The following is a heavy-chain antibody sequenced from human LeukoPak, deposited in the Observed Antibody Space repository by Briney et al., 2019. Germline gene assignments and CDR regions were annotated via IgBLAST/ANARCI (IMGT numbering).Heavy chain of an antibody. CDR1: GGSISSGSYY. CDR2: IYTSGST. Sequence: SETLSLTCTVSGGSISSGSYYWSWIRQPAGKGLEWIGRIYTSGSTNYNPSLKSRVTISVDTSKNQFSLKLSSVTAADTAVYYCARSRAYSYYDFWSGSPTLDYWGKGTLATVSS. CDR3: ARSRAYSYYDFWSGSPTLDY. V-gene: IGHV4-61*02. J-gene: IGHJ4*02. D-gene: IGHD3-3*01.